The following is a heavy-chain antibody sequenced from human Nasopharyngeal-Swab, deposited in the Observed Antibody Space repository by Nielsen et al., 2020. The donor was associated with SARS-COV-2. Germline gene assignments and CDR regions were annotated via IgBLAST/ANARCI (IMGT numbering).Heavy chain of an antibody. CDR2: INAGNGNT. V-gene: IGHV1-3*01. CDR1: GYTFNTYA. J-gene: IGHJ4*02. Sequence: ASVKVSCKASGYTFNTYAMHWMRQAPGQRPEWMGWINAGNGNTEYSQKFQGRVTITRDTSASTAYMELSSLRSEDTAVYYCARGIGGIAAPFFDYWSREPWSPSPQ. D-gene: IGHD6-13*01. CDR3: ARGIGGIAAPFFDY.